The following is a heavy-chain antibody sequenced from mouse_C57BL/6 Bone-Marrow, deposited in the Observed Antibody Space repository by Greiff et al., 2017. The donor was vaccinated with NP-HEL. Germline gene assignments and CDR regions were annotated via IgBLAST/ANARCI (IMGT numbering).Heavy chain of an antibody. CDR2: IYPRSGNT. D-gene: IGHD2-5*01. V-gene: IGHV1-81*01. Sequence: VQLQQSGAELARPGASVKLSCKASGYTFTSYGISWVKQRTGQGLEWIGEIYPRSGNTYYNEKFKGKATLTADKSSSTAYMEPRSLTSEDSAVYVCAYSNYFTLIYFDYWGQGTTLTVSS. CDR3: AYSNYFTLIYFDY. CDR1: GYTFTSYG. J-gene: IGHJ2*01.